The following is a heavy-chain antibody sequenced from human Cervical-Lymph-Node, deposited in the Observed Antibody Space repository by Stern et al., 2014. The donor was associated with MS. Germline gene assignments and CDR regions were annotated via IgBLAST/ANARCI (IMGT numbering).Heavy chain of an antibody. Sequence: QVTLRESGPALVKPTQTLTLTCTFSGFSLSTSGMCVSWIRQPPGKAREWLALIDWYDDKYYSTSLKSRLTISKDTSKNQVVLTMTNRDPVDTATYYCARSRRGRFGELSHWGQGTLVTVSS. CDR3: ARSRRGRFGELSH. CDR1: GFSLSTSGMC. J-gene: IGHJ4*02. CDR2: IDWYDDK. V-gene: IGHV2-70*01. D-gene: IGHD3-10*01.